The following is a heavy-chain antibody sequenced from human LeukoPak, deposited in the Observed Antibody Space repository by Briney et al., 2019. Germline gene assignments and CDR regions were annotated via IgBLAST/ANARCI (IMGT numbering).Heavy chain of an antibody. D-gene: IGHD3-22*01. V-gene: IGHV5-51*01. J-gene: IGHJ6*02. CDR2: IYPGDSAT. CDR3: ARLSFMNYYDSSGSGMDV. CDR1: GYSFRDFW. Sequence: GESLKISCKGSGYSFRDFWIGWVRQMSGKGLEWMGIIYPGDSATRYSPSFQGQVTFSVDRSINTAYLQWSSPKASDTAMYYCARLSFMNYYDSSGSGMDVWGQGTTVTVSS.